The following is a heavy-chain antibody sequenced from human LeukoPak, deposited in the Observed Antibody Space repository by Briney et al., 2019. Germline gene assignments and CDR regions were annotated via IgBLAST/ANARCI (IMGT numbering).Heavy chain of an antibody. CDR3: ARLRGYSYGMAFDY. Sequence: PSETLSLTCTVSGGSISRYYWSWIRQPAGKGLEWIGRIYTSGSTNYNPSLKSRVTMSVDTSKNQFSLKLSSVTAADTAVYHCARLRGYSYGMAFDYWGQGTLVTVSS. CDR2: IYTSGST. D-gene: IGHD5-18*01. V-gene: IGHV4-4*07. CDR1: GGSISRYY. J-gene: IGHJ4*02.